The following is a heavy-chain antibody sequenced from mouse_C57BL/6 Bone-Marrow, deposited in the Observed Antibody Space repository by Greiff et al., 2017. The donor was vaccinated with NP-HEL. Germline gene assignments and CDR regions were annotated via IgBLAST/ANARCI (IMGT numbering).Heavy chain of an antibody. CDR2: ISDGGSYT. CDR1: GFTFSSYA. D-gene: IGHD4-1*01. V-gene: IGHV5-4*01. CDR3: ARDRPLTGAWFAY. J-gene: IGHJ3*01. Sequence: VESGGGLVKPGGSLKLSCAASGFTFSSYAMSWVRQTPEKRLEWVATISDGGSYTYYPDNVKGRFTISRDNAKNNLYLQMSHLKSEDTAMYYCARDRPLTGAWFAYWGQGTLVTVSA.